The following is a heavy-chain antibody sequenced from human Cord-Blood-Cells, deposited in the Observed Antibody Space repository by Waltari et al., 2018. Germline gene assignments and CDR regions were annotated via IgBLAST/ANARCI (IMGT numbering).Heavy chain of an antibody. J-gene: IGHJ4*02. CDR1: GYTFTGYY. CDR3: AGAAYCSSTSCYYFDY. Sequence: HVQLLQPAAEVKQPEASVKVFCKASGYTFTGYYMHWVRQAPGQGLEWMGLINPDSGCTNNSKKFPGRVTMTRDQSISTAYMELGRLRADDTAVNYCAGAAYCSSTSCYYFDYWGQGTLVTVSS. CDR2: INPDSGCT. D-gene: IGHD2-2*01. V-gene: IGHV1-2*02.